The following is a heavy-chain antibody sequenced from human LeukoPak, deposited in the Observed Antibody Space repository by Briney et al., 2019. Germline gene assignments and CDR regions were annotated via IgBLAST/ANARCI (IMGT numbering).Heavy chain of an antibody. CDR2: ITDSGSYI. D-gene: IGHD4-17*01. CDR3: ARASGEYNRDGFDI. V-gene: IGHV3-21*01. J-gene: IGHJ3*02. Sequence: GGSLRLSCAASGFTFSSYNMNWVRQAPGKGLEWVAFITDSGSYINYADSVKGRFTISRDNAKNSLYLQMNSLRAGDTAVYYCARASGEYNRDGFDIWGQGTMVTVSS. CDR1: GFTFSSYN.